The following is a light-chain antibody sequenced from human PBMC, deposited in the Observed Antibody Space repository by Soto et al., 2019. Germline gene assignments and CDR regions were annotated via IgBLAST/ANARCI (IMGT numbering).Light chain of an antibody. Sequence: DIQMTQSPSSVSASVGDSVTITCRASQGVSDWVAWYQQKPGEAPKLLIYGSSSLLSGVPSRFSGSGSKREFTLTITNLQPEDVATYYCQKYGGVPLTFGGGTKVDIK. V-gene: IGKV1-12*01. CDR3: QKYGGVPLT. CDR2: GSS. CDR1: QGVSDW. J-gene: IGKJ4*01.